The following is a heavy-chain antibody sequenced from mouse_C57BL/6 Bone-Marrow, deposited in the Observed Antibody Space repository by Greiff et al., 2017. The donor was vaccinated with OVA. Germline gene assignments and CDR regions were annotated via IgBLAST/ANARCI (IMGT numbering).Heavy chain of an antibody. D-gene: IGHD2-1*01. Sequence: QVQLQQPGAELVKPGASVKMSCKASGYTFTSYWITWVKQRLGQGLEWIGDIYPGSGSTNYNEKFKSKATLTVDTSSSTAYMQLSSLTSEDSAVDYCAREGAMGNYLLDYWGQGTTLTVSS. CDR1: GYTFTSYW. J-gene: IGHJ2*01. V-gene: IGHV1-55*01. CDR2: IYPGSGST. CDR3: AREGAMGNYLLDY.